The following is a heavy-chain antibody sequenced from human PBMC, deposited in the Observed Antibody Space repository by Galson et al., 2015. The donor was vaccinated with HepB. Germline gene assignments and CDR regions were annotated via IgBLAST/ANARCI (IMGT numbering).Heavy chain of an antibody. D-gene: IGHD2-21*02. V-gene: IGHV5-51*01. CDR3: ASAIPAYCGGDCYSEDDAFDI. CDR2: IYPGDSDT. Sequence: QSGAEVKKPGESLKISCKGSGYSFTSYWIGWVRQMPGKGLEWMGIIYPGDSDTRYSPSFQGQVTISADKSISTAYLQWSSLKASDTATYYCASAIPAYCGGDCYSEDDAFDIWGQGTMVTVSS. CDR1: GYSFTSYW. J-gene: IGHJ3*02.